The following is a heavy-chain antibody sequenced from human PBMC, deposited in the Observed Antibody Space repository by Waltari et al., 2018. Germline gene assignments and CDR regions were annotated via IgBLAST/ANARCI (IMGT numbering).Heavy chain of an antibody. V-gene: IGHV3-74*01. CDR1: GCRFGDFW. CDR3: ARKAGSGYPYGPFYYDN. J-gene: IGHJ4*02. D-gene: IGHD5-12*01. CDR2: INVDGGYI. Sequence: EVHLAESGGGVVQPGGSLRLSCTGSGCRFGDFWMPWVRQAPGKGLEWVSRINVDGGYISYGDSVKGRFTISRDNAKNTVFLQLNSLRADDTAVYFCARKAGSGYPYGPFYYDNWGQGTLVTVSS.